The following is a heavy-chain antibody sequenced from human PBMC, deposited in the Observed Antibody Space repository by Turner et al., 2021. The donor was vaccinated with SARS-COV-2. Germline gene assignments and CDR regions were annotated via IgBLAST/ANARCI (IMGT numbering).Heavy chain of an antibody. CDR2: MYYSGST. V-gene: IGHV4-39*01. D-gene: IGHD2-15*01. J-gene: IGHJ2*01. CDR1: GGSLSSSSHY. Sequence: QLQPQESGPGLVKPSETLSPTCTVPGGSLSSSSHYWGWIRQPPGKGLEWSGSMYYSGSTYYNPSLKSRVTISVDTSKNQFSLKLSSVTAADTAVYYCAGRSSRLGNWYFDLWGRGTLVTVSS. CDR3: AGRSSRLGNWYFDL.